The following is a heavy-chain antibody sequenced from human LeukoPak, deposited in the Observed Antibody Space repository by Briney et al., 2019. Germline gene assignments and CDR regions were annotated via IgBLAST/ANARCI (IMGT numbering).Heavy chain of an antibody. CDR2: IKQDGSEK. D-gene: IGHD2-21*01. CDR3: ATWYSTYY. CDR1: GFTFSSYW. J-gene: IGHJ4*02. V-gene: IGHV3-7*01. Sequence: PGGSLRLSCTASGFTFSSYWMNWVRQAPGKGLEWVANIKQDGSEKYYADSVKGRFTISRDNAKNSLFLQMNSLRAEDTAVYYCATWYSTYYWGQGTLVTVSS.